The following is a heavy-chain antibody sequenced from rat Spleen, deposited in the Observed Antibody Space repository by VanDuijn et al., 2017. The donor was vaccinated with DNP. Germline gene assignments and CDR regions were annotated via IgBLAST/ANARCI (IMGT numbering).Heavy chain of an antibody. J-gene: IGHJ3*01. Sequence: EVQLVESGGGLVQPGRSLKLSCAASGFTFSDLYMAWVRQAPTKGLEWVATIIYDGSRTYYRDSVKGRFTISRDNAKSTLYLQMDSLRSEDTATYYCATQETGIRRFAYWGQGTLVTVSS. CDR3: ATQETGIRRFAY. CDR1: GFTFSDLY. V-gene: IGHV5S10*01. D-gene: IGHD1-4*01. CDR2: IIYDGSRT.